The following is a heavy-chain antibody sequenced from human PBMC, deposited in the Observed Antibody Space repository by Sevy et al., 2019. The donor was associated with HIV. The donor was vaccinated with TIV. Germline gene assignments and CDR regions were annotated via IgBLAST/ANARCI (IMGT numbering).Heavy chain of an antibody. CDR1: GGTFSSYA. D-gene: IGHD6-6*01. Sequence: ASVKVSCKASGGTFSSYAISWVRQAPGQGLEWMGGIIPIFGTANYAQKFQGRVTITADESTSTAYMELSSLRSEDTAVYYCARVSGGSSPLNPWGQGTLVTVSS. V-gene: IGHV1-69*13. J-gene: IGHJ5*02. CDR2: IIPIFGTA. CDR3: ARVSGGSSPLNP.